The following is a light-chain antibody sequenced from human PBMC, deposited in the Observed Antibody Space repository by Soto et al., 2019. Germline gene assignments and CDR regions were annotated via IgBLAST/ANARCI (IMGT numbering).Light chain of an antibody. Sequence: DIVMTQSPDSLAVSLGERATINCKSSQSVLSTSNNKNYLAWYQQKPGQPPKLLFYWASTRESGVPDRFSGRVSGTDFALTISSLQAEDVAVYYCQQCYSTPYTFGQGTKLEIK. J-gene: IGKJ2*01. CDR3: QQCYSTPYT. CDR2: WAS. V-gene: IGKV4-1*01. CDR1: QSVLSTSNNKNY.